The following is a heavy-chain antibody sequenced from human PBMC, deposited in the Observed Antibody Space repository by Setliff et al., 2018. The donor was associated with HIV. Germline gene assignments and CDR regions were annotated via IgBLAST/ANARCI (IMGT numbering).Heavy chain of an antibody. CDR2: IKSKADGGTT. CDR1: RFDFNNSW. Sequence: GGSLRLSCAASRFDFNNSWMTWVRQAPGRGLEWVGRIKSKADGGTTDYAAPVKGRFTISRDDSKRMVYLQMNSLTSEDTAVYFCTRSYYYWGQGTLVTVSS. J-gene: IGHJ4*02. CDR3: TRSYYY. V-gene: IGHV3-15*01. D-gene: IGHD3-10*01.